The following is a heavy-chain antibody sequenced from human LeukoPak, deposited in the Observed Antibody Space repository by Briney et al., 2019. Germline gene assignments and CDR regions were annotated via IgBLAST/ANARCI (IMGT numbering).Heavy chain of an antibody. Sequence: GGSLRLSCAASGFTFSTYSMNWVRQAPGKGLEWVSSISSDSNYIYYADSVKGRFTISRDNAKDSLYLHMNTLRAEDTAVYYCARDYKGLSEYWGQGTLVAVSS. CDR3: ARDYKGLSEY. D-gene: IGHD1-1*01. CDR1: GFTFSTYS. V-gene: IGHV3-21*01. CDR2: ISSDSNYI. J-gene: IGHJ4*02.